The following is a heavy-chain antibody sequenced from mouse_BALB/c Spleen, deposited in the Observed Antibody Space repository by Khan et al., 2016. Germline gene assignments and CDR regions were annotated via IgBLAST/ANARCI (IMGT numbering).Heavy chain of an antibody. J-gene: IGHJ3*01. CDR2: IYPGDGDT. CDR3: ARSPYDYDVGFAY. V-gene: IGHV1-80*01. D-gene: IGHD2-4*01. CDR1: GFAFSSYW. Sequence: QIQLVQSGAELVRPGSSVKISCKASGFAFSSYWMNWVKQRPGQGLEWIGQIYPGDGDTNYNGKFKGKATLTADKSSSTAYMQLSSLTSEDSAVYFCARSPYDYDVGFAYWGQGTLVTVSA.